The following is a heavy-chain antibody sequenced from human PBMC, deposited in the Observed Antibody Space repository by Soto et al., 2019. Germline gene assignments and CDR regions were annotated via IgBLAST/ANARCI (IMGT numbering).Heavy chain of an antibody. CDR3: ARGGHYCSGGSCYYDAFDI. Sequence: VQLVESGGGVVQPGRSLRLSCAASGFTFSSYGMHWVRQAPGKGLEWVAVIWYDGSNKYYADSVKGRFTISRDNSKNTLYLQMNSLRAEDTAVYYCARGGHYCSGGSCYYDAFDIWGQGTMVTVSS. D-gene: IGHD2-15*01. CDR1: GFTFSSYG. J-gene: IGHJ3*02. V-gene: IGHV3-33*01. CDR2: IWYDGSNK.